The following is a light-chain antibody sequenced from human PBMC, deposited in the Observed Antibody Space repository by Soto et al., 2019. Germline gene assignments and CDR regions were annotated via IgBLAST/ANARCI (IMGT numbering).Light chain of an antibody. V-gene: IGKV3-20*01. CDR3: QQYGSVPYT. Sequence: EIVLTQSPGTLSLSPGERATLSCRASQSVTSTFLAWFQQRPGQAPRLLIYSASSRASGTPPRFSGSGSGTDFTLTISRLEPEDFAVYYCQQYGSVPYTFGQGTKLEI. CDR1: QSVTSTF. CDR2: SAS. J-gene: IGKJ2*01.